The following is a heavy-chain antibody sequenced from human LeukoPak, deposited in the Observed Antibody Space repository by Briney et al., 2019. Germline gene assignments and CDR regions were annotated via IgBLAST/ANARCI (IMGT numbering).Heavy chain of an antibody. J-gene: IGHJ4*02. Sequence: PSETLSLTCAVYGGSFSGYYWSWIRQPPGKGLEWIGEINHSGSTNYNPSLKSRVTISVDTSKNQFSLKLSSVTAADTAVYYCARSYYRDYMDGDYWGQGTLVTVSS. CDR2: INHSGST. CDR1: GGSFSGYY. CDR3: ARSYYRDYMDGDY. D-gene: IGHD4-17*01. V-gene: IGHV4-34*01.